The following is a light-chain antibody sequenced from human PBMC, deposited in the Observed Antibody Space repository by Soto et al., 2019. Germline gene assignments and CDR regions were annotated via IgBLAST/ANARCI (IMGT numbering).Light chain of an antibody. CDR3: QQYINLWT. CDR2: GAS. CDR1: QSVSSN. V-gene: IGKV3-15*01. J-gene: IGKJ1*01. Sequence: EIVMTQSPATLSVSPGERVTLSCRASQSVSSNLAWYQQKPGQSPRLLNYGASTRATGISAGFSGSGSGTEFTLTISRLQSEDFAVYYCQQYINLWTFGQGTKVEIK.